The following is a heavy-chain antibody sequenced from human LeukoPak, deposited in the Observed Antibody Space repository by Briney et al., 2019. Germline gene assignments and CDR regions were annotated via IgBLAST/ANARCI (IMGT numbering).Heavy chain of an antibody. CDR3: ARTYYDYVWGSYRHSVWFDP. D-gene: IGHD3-16*02. CDR1: GYSISSGYY. V-gene: IGHV4-38-2*01. J-gene: IGHJ5*02. CDR2: IYHSGST. Sequence: SETLSLTCAVSGYSISSGYYWGWTRQPPGKGLEWIGSIYHSGSTYYNPSLKSRVTISVDTSRNQFSLKLSSVTAADTAVYYCARTYYDYVWGSYRHSVWFDPWGQGTLVTVSS.